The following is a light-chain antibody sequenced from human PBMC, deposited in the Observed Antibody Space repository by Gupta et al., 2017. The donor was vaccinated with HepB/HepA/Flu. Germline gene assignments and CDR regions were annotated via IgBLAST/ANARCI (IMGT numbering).Light chain of an antibody. CDR1: QNIYNY. Sequence: DIQMTQSPSSLSASVGDRVTITCQASQNIYNYLHWYQQKPGKAPKLLIYGASNSQAGVPSRFSGSGSGTLFTFTISSLQPEDIATYYCQQDHNVFSFGGGTKVEMK. CDR2: GAS. CDR3: QQDHNVFS. J-gene: IGKJ4*01. V-gene: IGKV1-33*01.